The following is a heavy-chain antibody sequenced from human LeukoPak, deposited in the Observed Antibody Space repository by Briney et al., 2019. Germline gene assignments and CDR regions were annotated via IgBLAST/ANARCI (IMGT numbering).Heavy chain of an antibody. Sequence: PGGSLRLSCAPSRFTFTSDAIQCVRQAPGKGLEWVAVIWYDGSNKYYADSVKGRFTISRDNSKNTLYLQMNTLRAEDTAVYYCAPNLYCSGGGCYSLPSDAFDMWGQGTMVTVSS. J-gene: IGHJ3*02. CDR3: APNLYCSGGGCYSLPSDAFDM. CDR1: RFTFTSDA. D-gene: IGHD2-15*01. CDR2: IWYDGSNK. V-gene: IGHV3-33*01.